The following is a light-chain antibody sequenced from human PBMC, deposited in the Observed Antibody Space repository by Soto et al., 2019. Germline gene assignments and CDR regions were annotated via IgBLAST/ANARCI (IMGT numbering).Light chain of an antibody. J-gene: IGKJ1*01. CDR1: QTISGW. CDR2: DAS. CDR3: LQYNGHYRT. V-gene: IGKV1-5*01. Sequence: DIQMTQSPSTLSASVGDTVTITCRASQTISGWLAWYQQRPGKAPNLLIFDASTLESGVPSRFSGSGSGTTFTLTISSLQSDDFATYYCLQYNGHYRTFGQGTKVDIK.